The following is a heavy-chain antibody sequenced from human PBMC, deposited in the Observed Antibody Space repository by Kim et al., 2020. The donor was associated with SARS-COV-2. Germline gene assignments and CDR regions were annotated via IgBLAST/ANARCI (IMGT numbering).Heavy chain of an antibody. CDR1: GYTFTSYA. D-gene: IGHD3-10*01. CDR2: INTNTGNP. CDR3: ARGGMVRGVIIMYYYYGMDV. Sequence: ASVKVSCKASGYTFTSYAMNWVRQAPGQGLEWMGWINTNTGNPTYAQGFTGRFVFSLDTSVSTAYLQISSLKAEDTAVYYCARGGMVRGVIIMYYYYGMDVWGQGTTVTVSS. V-gene: IGHV7-4-1*02. J-gene: IGHJ6*02.